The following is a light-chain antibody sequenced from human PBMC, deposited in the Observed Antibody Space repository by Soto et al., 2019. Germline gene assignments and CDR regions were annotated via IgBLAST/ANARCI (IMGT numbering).Light chain of an antibody. V-gene: IGKV1-39*01. Sequence: DIQMTQSPSSLSASVGDRVTITCQASQSISSYLNWYQQKPGKAPKLLIYAASSLQSGVPSRFSGSVSGTDFTLSISSLQPEDFATYYCQQLHDYPITFGQGTRLEI. J-gene: IGKJ5*01. CDR2: AAS. CDR1: QSISSY. CDR3: QQLHDYPIT.